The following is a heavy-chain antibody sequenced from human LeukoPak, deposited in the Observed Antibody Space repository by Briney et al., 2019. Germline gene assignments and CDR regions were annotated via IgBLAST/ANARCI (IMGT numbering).Heavy chain of an antibody. D-gene: IGHD6-19*01. J-gene: IGHJ4*02. Sequence: SETLSLTCTVSGGSISSYYWSWIRQPAGKGLEWIGRIYTSGSTNYNPSLKSRVTMSVDTSKNQFSLKLSSVTAADTAVYYCAREVAGTVGEKYVEEIDYWGQGTLVTVSS. CDR1: GGSISSYY. CDR3: AREVAGTVGEKYVEEIDY. CDR2: IYTSGST. V-gene: IGHV4-4*07.